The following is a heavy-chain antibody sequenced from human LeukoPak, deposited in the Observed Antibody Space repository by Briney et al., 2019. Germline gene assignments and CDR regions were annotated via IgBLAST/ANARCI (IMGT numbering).Heavy chain of an antibody. J-gene: IGHJ4*02. V-gene: IGHV1-18*01. Sequence: GASVKVSCKSSGYTFTIYGIRWVRRAPGQGLVWMGWISAYNGNTNYAQKFQGRVTMTRDTSISTAYMELSRLRSDDTAVYYCARLDKTTLDYWGQGTLVTVSS. CDR1: GYTFTIYG. CDR3: ARLDKTTLDY. D-gene: IGHD4-11*01. CDR2: ISAYNGNT.